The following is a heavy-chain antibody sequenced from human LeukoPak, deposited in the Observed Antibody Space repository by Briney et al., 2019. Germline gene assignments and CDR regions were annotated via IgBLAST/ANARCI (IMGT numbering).Heavy chain of an antibody. V-gene: IGHV3-7*03. J-gene: IGHJ4*02. CDR2: IKQDGSRK. CDR1: GFTLSTYW. D-gene: IGHD3-9*01. CDR3: ATAILTGYYMSGSYFDY. Sequence: RGSLRLSCAASGFTLSTYWMSWVRQAPGKGLEWVANIKQDGSRKYYVDSVKGRFTISRDNAKNSLYLQMNSLRAEDTAVYYCATAILTGYYMSGSYFDYWGQGTLVTVSS.